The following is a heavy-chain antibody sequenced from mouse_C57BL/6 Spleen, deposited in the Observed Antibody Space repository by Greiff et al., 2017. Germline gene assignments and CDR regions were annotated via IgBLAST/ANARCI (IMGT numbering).Heavy chain of an antibody. CDR1: GYSFTSYY. D-gene: IGHD4-1*01. Sequence: QVQLKESGPELVKPGASVKISCKASGYSFTSYYIHWVKQRPGQGLEWIGWIYPGSGNTKYNEKFKGKAPLTAETSSSTAYLQPSSLTSEASAVDYCARYWGKGYFDVWGTGTTVTVSS. V-gene: IGHV1-66*01. CDR3: ARYWGKGYFDV. CDR2: IYPGSGNT. J-gene: IGHJ1*03.